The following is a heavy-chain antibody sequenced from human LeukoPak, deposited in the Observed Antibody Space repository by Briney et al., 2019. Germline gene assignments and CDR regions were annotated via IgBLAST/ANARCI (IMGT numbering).Heavy chain of an antibody. CDR2: IYYSGST. J-gene: IGHJ6*02. Sequence: SETLSLTCTVSGGYISSYYWSWIRQPPGKGLEWFGYIYYSGSTNYNPSLKSRVTISVDTSKNQFSLKLSSVTAADTAVYYCARQHRTFMAAAGYYYYGMDVWGQGTTVTVSS. CDR1: GGYISSYY. V-gene: IGHV4-59*08. D-gene: IGHD6-13*01. CDR3: ARQHRTFMAAAGYYYYGMDV.